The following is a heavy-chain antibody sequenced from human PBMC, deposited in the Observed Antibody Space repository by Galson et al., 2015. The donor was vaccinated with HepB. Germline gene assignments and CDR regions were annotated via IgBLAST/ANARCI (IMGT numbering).Heavy chain of an antibody. CDR3: AKFNDQRHYNYYFDY. CDR1: GYKFGDYA. J-gene: IGHJ4*02. D-gene: IGHD3-16*01. V-gene: IGHV3-23*01. Sequence: SLRLCCAASGYKFGDYAMSWVRQAPGKGLEWVSGVYGGGNDPLYADSVKGRFSISRDNSKNTLSLQMDSLRAEDTAVYYCAKFNDQRHYNYYFDYWGQGAQVTVS. CDR2: VYGGGNDP.